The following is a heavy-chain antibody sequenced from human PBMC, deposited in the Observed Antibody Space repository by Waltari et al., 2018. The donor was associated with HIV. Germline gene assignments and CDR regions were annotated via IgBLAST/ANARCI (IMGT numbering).Heavy chain of an antibody. CDR3: ARESGSSLDDAFDI. CDR1: GGSISSGGNY. V-gene: IGHV4-31*03. J-gene: IGHJ3*02. Sequence: QVQLQESGPGLVKPSQTLYLTCTVSGGSISSGGNYWSWIRQHPGKGLEWIGYIYYRGSTYYNPSLKSRVTISLGTSKNQFSLKLNSVTAADTAVYYCARESGSSLDDAFDIWGQGTMVTVSS. D-gene: IGHD1-26*01. CDR2: IYYRGST.